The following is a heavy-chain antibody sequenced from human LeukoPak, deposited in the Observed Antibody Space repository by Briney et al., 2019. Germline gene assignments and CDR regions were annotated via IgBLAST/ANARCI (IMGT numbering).Heavy chain of an antibody. CDR3: ARGSAYPYYFDY. J-gene: IGHJ4*02. CDR1: GDSVCSDSYY. V-gene: IGHV4-61*03. Sequence: SETLSLTCTVSGDSVCSDSYYWSWIRQPPGKGLEWIGYIYYTGSTNYNPSLKSRVTISMGTSKNHFSLKLSSVTAADTAMYYCARGSAYPYYFDYWGRGTLVTVSS. CDR2: IYYTGST. D-gene: IGHD3-3*01.